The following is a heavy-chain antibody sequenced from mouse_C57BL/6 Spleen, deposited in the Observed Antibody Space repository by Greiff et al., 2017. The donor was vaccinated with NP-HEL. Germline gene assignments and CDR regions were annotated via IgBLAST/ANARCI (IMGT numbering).Heavy chain of an antibody. CDR3: ARGGFRYYGNYDY. J-gene: IGHJ2*01. CDR2: IYPGDGDT. Sequence: QVHVKQSGAELVKPGASVKISCKASGYAFSSYWMNWVKQRPGKGLEWIGQIYPGDGDTNYNGKFKGKATLTADKSSSTAYMQLSSLTSEDSAVYFCARGGFRYYGNYDYWGQGTTLTVSS. D-gene: IGHD2-1*01. CDR1: GYAFSSYW. V-gene: IGHV1-80*01.